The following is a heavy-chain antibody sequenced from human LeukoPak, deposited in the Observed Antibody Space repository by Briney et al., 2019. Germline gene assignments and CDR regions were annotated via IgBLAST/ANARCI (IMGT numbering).Heavy chain of an antibody. CDR2: ISGSSSYI. J-gene: IGHJ2*01. Sequence: PGGSLRLSCAASGFTFSSYSMNWVRQAPGKGLEWVSSISGSSSYIYYADSVKGRFTISRDNAKNSLYLQMNSLRAEDTAVYYCARVWAAQQPGGKGWYFDLWGRGTLVTVSS. D-gene: IGHD1-14*01. CDR1: GFTFSSYS. CDR3: ARVWAAQQPGGKGWYFDL. V-gene: IGHV3-21*01.